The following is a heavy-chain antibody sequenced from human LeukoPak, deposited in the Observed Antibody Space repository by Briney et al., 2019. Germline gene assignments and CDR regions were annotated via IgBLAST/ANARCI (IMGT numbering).Heavy chain of an antibody. CDR3: ARRPRAGWFDP. Sequence: SETLSLTCTVSGGSTSSSSYYWGWIRQPPGKGLEWIGSIYYSGSTYYNPSLKSRVTISVDTSKNQFSLKLRSVTAADTAVYYCARRPRAGWFDPWGQGTQVTVSS. J-gene: IGHJ5*02. V-gene: IGHV4-39*01. CDR2: IYYSGST. CDR1: GGSTSSSSYY.